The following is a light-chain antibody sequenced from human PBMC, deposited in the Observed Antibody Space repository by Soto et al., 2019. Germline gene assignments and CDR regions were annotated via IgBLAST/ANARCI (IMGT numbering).Light chain of an antibody. CDR1: QSVSSY. CDR3: QQRSNWPPWT. Sequence: EIVLTQSRASVXFSPGHRATLPCXXSQSVSSYLAWYQQKPGQAPRLLIYDASNRATGIPTRFSGSGSGTDFTLTISSLEPEDFAVYYCQQRSNWPPWTFGQGTKVDIK. J-gene: IGKJ1*01. CDR2: DAS. V-gene: IGKV3-11*01.